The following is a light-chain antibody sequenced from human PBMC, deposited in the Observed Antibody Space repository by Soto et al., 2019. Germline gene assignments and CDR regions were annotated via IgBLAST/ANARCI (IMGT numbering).Light chain of an antibody. V-gene: IGKV1-5*03. CDR1: QSINSR. CDR2: KAS. Sequence: DIQMTQSPSTLSASVGDRVTVTCRAGQSINSRLAWYQQKPGKAPKLLIYKASNLESGVPSRFSGTGSGAEFTLTISSLQPDDSATYYCQQYNSYPWTFCQGTEVEIK. CDR3: QQYNSYPWT. J-gene: IGKJ1*01.